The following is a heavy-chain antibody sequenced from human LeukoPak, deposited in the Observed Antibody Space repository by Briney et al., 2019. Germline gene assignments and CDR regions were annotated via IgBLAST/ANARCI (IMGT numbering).Heavy chain of an antibody. J-gene: IGHJ6*02. CDR2: ISGDGGST. CDR1: GFTFDDYA. D-gene: IGHD3-10*01. CDR3: AKDKGVYYYGSGSYYPDV. V-gene: IGHV3-43*02. Sequence: PGGSLRLSCAASGFTFDDYAMHWVRQAPGKGLEWVSLISGDGGSTYYADSVKGRFTISRDNSKNPLYLQMNSLRTEDTALYYCAKDKGVYYYGSGSYYPDVWGQGTTVTVSS.